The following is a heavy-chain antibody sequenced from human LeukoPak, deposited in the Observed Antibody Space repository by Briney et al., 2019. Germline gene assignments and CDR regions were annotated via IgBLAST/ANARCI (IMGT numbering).Heavy chain of an antibody. Sequence: SETLSLNCTVSGGSISSYYWSWIRQPQGHGLKGIGYTYDSVSTNYTTSIKSRVTISVDTPKNQCSLELSSVTAPDTAVYYCARRNWNDWFDPWGQGTLVTVSS. CDR1: GGSISSYY. CDR2: TYDSVST. V-gene: IGHV4-59*08. CDR3: ARRNWNDWFDP. J-gene: IGHJ5*02. D-gene: IGHD1-1*01.